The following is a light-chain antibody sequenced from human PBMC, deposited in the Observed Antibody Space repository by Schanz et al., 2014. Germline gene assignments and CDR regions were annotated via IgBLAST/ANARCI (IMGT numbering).Light chain of an antibody. CDR1: SSDVGGYNY. CDR3: SSYGGNLGV. V-gene: IGLV2-8*01. Sequence: QSALTQPPSASGSPGQSVTISCTGTSSDVGGYNYDSWYQQHPGKAPKLMIFDVNQRPSGVPDRFSGSKSGNTASLTVSGLQAEDEADYYCSSYGGNLGVFGTGTKLTVL. J-gene: IGLJ1*01. CDR2: DVN.